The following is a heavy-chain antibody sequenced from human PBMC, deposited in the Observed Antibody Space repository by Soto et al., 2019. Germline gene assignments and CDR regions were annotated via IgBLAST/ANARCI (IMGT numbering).Heavy chain of an antibody. J-gene: IGHJ3*02. CDR2: IYPGDSDT. V-gene: IGHV5-51*01. Sequence: GESLKISCKGSGYSFTSYWIGWVRQMPGKGLEWMGIIYPGDSDTRYSPSFQGQVTISADKSISPAYLQWSSLKASDTAMYYCARRNLLMKGRDAFDIWGQGTMVTVSS. D-gene: IGHD2-8*01. CDR1: GYSFTSYW. CDR3: ARRNLLMKGRDAFDI.